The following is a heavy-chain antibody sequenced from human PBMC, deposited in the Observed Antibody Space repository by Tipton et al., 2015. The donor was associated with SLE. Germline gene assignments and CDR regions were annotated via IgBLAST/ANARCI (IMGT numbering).Heavy chain of an antibody. CDR3: ARVLTGTSTFDY. D-gene: IGHD1-7*01. V-gene: IGHV4-59*11. J-gene: IGHJ4*02. CDR1: GDSISSHN. Sequence: TLSLTCTVSGDSISSHNLSWIRQPPGKGLEWIGYMSYSGSTNYNPSLKGRVTMSLDTSKNQFSLRLNSVTAADTAVYYCARVLTGTSTFDYWGQGTLVTVSS. CDR2: MSYSGST.